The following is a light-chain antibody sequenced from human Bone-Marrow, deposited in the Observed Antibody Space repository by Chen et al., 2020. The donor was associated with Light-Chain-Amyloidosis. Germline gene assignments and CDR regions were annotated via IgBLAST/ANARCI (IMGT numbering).Light chain of an antibody. V-gene: IGLV6-57*01. Sequence: NFMLTQPHSVSESPGKTVIISCTRSSGSIATNYVQWYQQRPGSSPTTVIYEDDQRPSGVPDRFSGSIDRTSNSASLTSAGLKTEDEADYYCQSYQGSSQGVFGGGTKLTVL. CDR2: EDD. J-gene: IGLJ3*02. CDR3: QSYQGSSQGV. CDR1: SGSIATNY.